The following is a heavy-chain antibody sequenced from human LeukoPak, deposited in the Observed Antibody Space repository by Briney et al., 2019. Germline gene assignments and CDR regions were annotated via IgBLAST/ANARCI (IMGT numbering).Heavy chain of an antibody. CDR2: ISSSGSTI. D-gene: IGHD3-10*02. CDR3: AELGITMIGGV. Sequence: GGSLRLSCAASGFTFDDYGMNWVRQAPGTGLEWVSYISSSGSTIYYADSVKGRFTISRDNAKNSLYLQMNSLRAEDTAVYYCAELGITMIGGVWGKGTTVTISS. V-gene: IGHV3-48*03. CDR1: GFTFDDYG. J-gene: IGHJ6*04.